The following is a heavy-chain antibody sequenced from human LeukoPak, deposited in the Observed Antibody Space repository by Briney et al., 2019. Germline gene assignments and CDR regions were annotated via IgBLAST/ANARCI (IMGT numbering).Heavy chain of an antibody. CDR3: GRGLAD. CDR1: GFIFSYYT. CDR2: ITRTSSHI. Sequence: GGSLRLSCVASGFIFSYYTMSWVRQAPGKGLEWVSSITRTSSHIYYGDSVKGRFTISRDNAKNSLSLQMNSLRAEDTAVYYCGRGLADWGQGTLVTVSS. J-gene: IGHJ4*02. V-gene: IGHV3-21*01.